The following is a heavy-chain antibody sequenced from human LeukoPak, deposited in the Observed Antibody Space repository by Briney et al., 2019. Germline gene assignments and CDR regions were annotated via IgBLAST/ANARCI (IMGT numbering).Heavy chain of an antibody. CDR1: GGSFSGYY. CDR3: ARAVGIAAADHDY. J-gene: IGHJ4*02. CDR2: INHSGST. D-gene: IGHD6-13*01. V-gene: IGHV4-34*01. Sequence: SETLSLTCAVYGGSFSGYYWSWIRQPPGKGLEWIGEINHSGSTNYNPSLKGRVTISVDTSKNQFSLKLSSVTAADTAVYYCARAVGIAAADHDYWGQGTLVTVSS.